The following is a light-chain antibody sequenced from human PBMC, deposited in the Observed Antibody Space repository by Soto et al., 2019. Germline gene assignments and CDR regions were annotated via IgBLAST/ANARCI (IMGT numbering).Light chain of an antibody. CDR3: QHRSGSRDGA. Sequence: DIQMTQSPTSLSASVGDSVSITCRASQSIRSHLNWYQQKPGKAPKLLIYAASSLQSGVPSRFSGSGSGTDFSLTINGLQPEYFAAYYSQHRSGSRDGAFSQGTKSDSK. CDR2: AAS. J-gene: IGKJ1*01. V-gene: IGKV1-39*01. CDR1: QSIRSH.